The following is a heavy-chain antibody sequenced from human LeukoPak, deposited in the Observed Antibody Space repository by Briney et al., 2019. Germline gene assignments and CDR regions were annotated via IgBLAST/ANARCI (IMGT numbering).Heavy chain of an antibody. V-gene: IGHV4-59*01. CDR3: ARVPPLGSYGLTYYYYGMDV. Sequence: SETLSLTCTVAGGSLSSYYWSWIRQPPGKGLEWIGYIYYSGSTNYNPSLKSRVTISVDTSKNQFSLKLSSVTAADTAVYYCARVPPLGSYGLTYYYYGMDVWGQGTTVTVSS. CDR2: IYYSGST. J-gene: IGHJ6*02. D-gene: IGHD3-16*01. CDR1: GGSLSSYY.